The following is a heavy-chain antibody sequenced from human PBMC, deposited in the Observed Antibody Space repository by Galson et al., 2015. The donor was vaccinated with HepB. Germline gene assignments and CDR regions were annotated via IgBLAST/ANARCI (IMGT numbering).Heavy chain of an antibody. J-gene: IGHJ4*02. V-gene: IGHV3-33*01. CDR3: ARDWGYDFYYFDY. Sequence: SLRLSCAASGFTFSSYGMHWVRQAPGKGLEWVAVIWYDGSNKYYADSVKGRFTISRDNSKNTLYLQMNSLRAEDTAVYYCARDWGYDFYYFDYWGQGTLVTVSS. CDR2: IWYDGSNK. D-gene: IGHD5-12*01. CDR1: GFTFSSYG.